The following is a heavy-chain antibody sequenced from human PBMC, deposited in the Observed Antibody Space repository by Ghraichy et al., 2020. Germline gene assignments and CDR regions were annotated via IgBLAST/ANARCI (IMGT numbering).Heavy chain of an antibody. CDR3: AKDIGGAATVSDAFDI. D-gene: IGHD2-15*01. J-gene: IGHJ3*02. CDR2: ISGDGGST. Sequence: GGSLRLSCAASGFTFDDYAMHWVRQAPGKGLEWVSLISGDGGSTYYADSVKGRFTISRDNSKNSLYLQMNSLRTEGTALYCCAKDIGGAATVSDAFDIWGQGTMVTVSS. CDR1: GFTFDDYA. V-gene: IGHV3-43*02.